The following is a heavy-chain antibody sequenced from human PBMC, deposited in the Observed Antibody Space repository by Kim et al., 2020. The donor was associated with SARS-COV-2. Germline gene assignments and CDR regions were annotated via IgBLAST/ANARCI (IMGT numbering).Heavy chain of an antibody. J-gene: IGHJ3*02. CDR1: GGSFSGYY. D-gene: IGHD3-9*01. CDR3: ARGAYDILTGYLDAFDI. Sequence: SETLSLTCAVYGGSFSGYYWSWIRQPPGKGLEWIGEIHHSGSTNYNPSLKSRVTISVDTSKNQFSLKLSSVTAADPAVYYCARGAYDILTGYLDAFDIWGQGTMVTVSS. CDR2: IHHSGST. V-gene: IGHV4-34*01.